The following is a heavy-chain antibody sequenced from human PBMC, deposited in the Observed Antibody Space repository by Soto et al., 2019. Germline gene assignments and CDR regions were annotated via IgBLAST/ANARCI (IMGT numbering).Heavy chain of an antibody. V-gene: IGHV3-53*01. CDR3: ARDKGYSSGWYNYYYYGMDV. D-gene: IGHD6-19*01. Sequence: GGSLRLSCAASGFTASSNYMSWVRQAPGKGLEWVSVIYSGGSTYYADSVKGRFTISRDNSKNTLYLQMNSLRAEDTAVYYCARDKGYSSGWYNYYYYGMDVWGQGTTVTVSS. CDR1: GFTASSNY. J-gene: IGHJ6*02. CDR2: IYSGGST.